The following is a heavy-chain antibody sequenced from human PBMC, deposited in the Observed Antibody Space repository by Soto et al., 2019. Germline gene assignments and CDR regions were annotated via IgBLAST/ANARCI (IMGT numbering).Heavy chain of an antibody. Sequence: QVQLQESGPGLVKPSQTLSLTCTVSGGSINSGGYCWSWIRQHPGKGLDWIGCISYGGSTSYNPSLKSRVTLAVDPSKNQFSLKLTSVTAADTAVYCCARGILVWGQGALITVSS. CDR1: GGSINSGGYC. D-gene: IGHD5-18*01. V-gene: IGHV4-31*03. CDR2: ISYGGST. CDR3: ARGILV. J-gene: IGHJ4*02.